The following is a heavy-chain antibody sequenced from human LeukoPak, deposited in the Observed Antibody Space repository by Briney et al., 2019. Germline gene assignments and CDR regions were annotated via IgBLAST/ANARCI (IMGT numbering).Heavy chain of an antibody. Sequence: SVKVSCKASGDTFSSYAISWVRQAPGQGLEWMGGIISFFNTTKYAQRFQGRVTVTADESTYTAYMELSSLRPEDTAVYYCAKSTTVTTQQRGHFDYWGQGTLVTVSS. CDR2: IISFFNTT. D-gene: IGHD4-11*01. CDR1: GDTFSSYA. J-gene: IGHJ4*02. CDR3: AKSTTVTTQQRGHFDY. V-gene: IGHV1-69*13.